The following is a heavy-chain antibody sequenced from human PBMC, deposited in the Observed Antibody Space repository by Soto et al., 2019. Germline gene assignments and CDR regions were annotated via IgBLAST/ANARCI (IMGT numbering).Heavy chain of an antibody. CDR3: ARDSGYSYGLPPDY. V-gene: IGHV1-69*13. CDR1: GGTFSSYA. Sequence: ASVKVSCKASGGTFSSYAISWVRQAPGQGLEWMGGIIPIFGTANYAQKFQGRVTITADESTSTAYMELSSLRSEDTAVYYCARDSGYSYGLPPDYWGQGTRVTVSS. J-gene: IGHJ4*02. CDR2: IIPIFGTA. D-gene: IGHD5-18*01.